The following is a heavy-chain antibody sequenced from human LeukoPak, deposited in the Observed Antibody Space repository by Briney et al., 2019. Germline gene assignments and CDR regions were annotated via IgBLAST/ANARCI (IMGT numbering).Heavy chain of an antibody. CDR1: GFTFSNYA. CDR3: AKDLYGYVSNWFDR. Sequence: GGSLRLSCAASGFTFSNYAMSWVRQAPGKGLEWVSAISGSGGSTYYADSVKGRFTISRDNSKNTLYLQMNSLRAEDTAVYYCAKDLYGYVSNWFDRWGQGTLVTVSS. CDR2: ISGSGGST. J-gene: IGHJ5*02. V-gene: IGHV3-23*01. D-gene: IGHD5-12*01.